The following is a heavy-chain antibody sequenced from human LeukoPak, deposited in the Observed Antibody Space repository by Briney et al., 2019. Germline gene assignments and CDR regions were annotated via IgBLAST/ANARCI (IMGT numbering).Heavy chain of an antibody. CDR2: ISGTGGST. J-gene: IGHJ4*02. Sequence: GGSLRLSCAASGFTFSNYAMSWVRQAPGKGLEWVAGISGTGGSTHYADSVKGRFTISRDNSKNTPYLQMNSLRAEDTAVYYCASHTSRYSSGWYWNWGQGTLVTVSS. CDR3: ASHTSRYSSGWYWN. D-gene: IGHD6-19*01. CDR1: GFTFSNYA. V-gene: IGHV3-23*01.